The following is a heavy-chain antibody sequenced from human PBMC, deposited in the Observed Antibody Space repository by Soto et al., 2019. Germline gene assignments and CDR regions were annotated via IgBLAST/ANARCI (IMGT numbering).Heavy chain of an antibody. V-gene: IGHV3-30*03. D-gene: IGHD2-15*01. J-gene: IGHJ3*02. CDR2: ISYDGSNK. CDR3: ARGEDCSGGSCYSDAFDI. Sequence: GSLRLSCAASGFTFSSYGMHWVRQAPGKGLEWVAVISYDGSNKYYADSVKGRFTISRDNAKNSLYLQMNSLRAEDTAVYYCARGEDCSGGSCYSDAFDIWGQGTMVTVSS. CDR1: GFTFSSYG.